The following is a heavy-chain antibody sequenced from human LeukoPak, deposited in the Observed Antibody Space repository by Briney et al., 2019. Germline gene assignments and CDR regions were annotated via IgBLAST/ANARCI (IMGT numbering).Heavy chain of an antibody. CDR3: ARSDSSGYYYVGAFDI. CDR2: INPSGGST. Sequence: ASVTVSCTASGYTFTGYYMHWVRQAPGQGLEWMGIINPSGGSTSYAQKFQGRVTMTRDTSTSTVYMELSSLRSEDTAVYYCARSDSSGYYYVGAFDIWGQGTMVTVSS. V-gene: IGHV1-46*01. D-gene: IGHD3-22*01. CDR1: GYTFTGYY. J-gene: IGHJ3*02.